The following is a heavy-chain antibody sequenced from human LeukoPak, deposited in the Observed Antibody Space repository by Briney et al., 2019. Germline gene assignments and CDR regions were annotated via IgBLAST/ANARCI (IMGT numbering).Heavy chain of an antibody. Sequence: ASVKVSCKASGYTFTGYYMHWVRQAPGQGLEWMGRINPNSGGTNYAQKFQGRVTMTRDTSISTAYMELSRLRFDDTAVYYCAREFYDILTGYHSWDYWGQGTLVTVSS. CDR2: INPNSGGT. CDR3: AREFYDILTGYHSWDY. V-gene: IGHV1-2*06. J-gene: IGHJ4*02. D-gene: IGHD3-9*01. CDR1: GYTFTGYY.